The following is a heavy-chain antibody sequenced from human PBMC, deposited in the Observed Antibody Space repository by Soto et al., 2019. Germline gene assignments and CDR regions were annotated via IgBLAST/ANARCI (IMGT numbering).Heavy chain of an antibody. V-gene: IGHV3-7*01. CDR2: IKQDGSEK. Sequence: EVQLVESGGGLVQPGGSLRLSCAASGFTFSNYWMNWVRQAPGKGLEWVANIKQDGSEKNYVASVKGRFTGSRDNARNSLHLQMSSLRAEDTAVYYCARGSYNSLDYWGQGTLVTVSS. J-gene: IGHJ4*02. CDR1: GFTFSNYW. CDR3: ARGSYNSLDY. D-gene: IGHD3-10*01.